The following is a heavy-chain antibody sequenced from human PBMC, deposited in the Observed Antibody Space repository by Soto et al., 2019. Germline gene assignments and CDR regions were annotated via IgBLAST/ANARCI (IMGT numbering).Heavy chain of an antibody. V-gene: IGHV3-21*01. Sequence: PGGSLRLSCAASGFTFSSYSMNWVRQAPGKGLEWVSSISSSSSYIYYADSVKGRFTISRDNAKNSLYLQMNSLRAEDTAVYYCARDGDFGVVIIGIYFDYWGQGTLVTVSS. CDR2: ISSSSSYI. CDR3: ARDGDFGVVIIGIYFDY. CDR1: GFTFSSYS. D-gene: IGHD3-3*01. J-gene: IGHJ4*02.